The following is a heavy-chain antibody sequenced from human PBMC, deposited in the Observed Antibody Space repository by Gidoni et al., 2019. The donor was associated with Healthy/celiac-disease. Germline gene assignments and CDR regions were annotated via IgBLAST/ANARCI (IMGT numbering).Heavy chain of an antibody. CDR2: IRSKAYGWTT. Sequence: EVQLVESGGGLVQPGRSLRLSCTASGFTFGDYAMSWFRQAPGKGLEWVGFIRSKAYGWTTEYAASVKGRFTISRDDSKSIAYLQMNSLKTEDTAVYYCTRVNSSGWYTDYWGQGTLVTVSS. CDR1: GFTFGDYA. V-gene: IGHV3-49*03. CDR3: TRVNSSGWYTDY. J-gene: IGHJ4*02. D-gene: IGHD6-19*01.